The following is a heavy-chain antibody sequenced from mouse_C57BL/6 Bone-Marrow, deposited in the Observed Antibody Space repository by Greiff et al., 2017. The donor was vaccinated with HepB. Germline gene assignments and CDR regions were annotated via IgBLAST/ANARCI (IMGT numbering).Heavy chain of an antibody. V-gene: IGHV1-18*01. CDR2: INPNNGGT. D-gene: IGHD1-1*01. J-gene: IGHJ4*01. CDR3: ARKEDYYGSSPYAMDY. CDR1: GYTFTDYN. Sequence: EVQLQQSGPELVKPGASVKIPCKASGYTFTDYNMDWVKQSHGKSLEWIGDINPNNGGTIYNQKFKGKATLTVDKSSSTAYMELRSLTSEDTAVYYCARKEDYYGSSPYAMDYWGQGTSVTVSS.